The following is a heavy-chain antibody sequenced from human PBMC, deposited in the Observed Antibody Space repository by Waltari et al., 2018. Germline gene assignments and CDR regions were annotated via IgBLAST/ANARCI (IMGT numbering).Heavy chain of an antibody. CDR2: ISYDGRNK. D-gene: IGHD4-17*01. CDR1: GFTFSSYA. Sequence: QVQLVESGGGVVQPGRSLRLSCAASGFTFSSYAMHWVRQAPGKGLEWVAVISYDGRNKYYADSVKGRFTISRDNSKNTLYLPMNSLRAEDTAVYYCARPPDYGDSGADYWGQGTLVTVSS. CDR3: ARPPDYGDSGADY. J-gene: IGHJ4*02. V-gene: IGHV3-30*04.